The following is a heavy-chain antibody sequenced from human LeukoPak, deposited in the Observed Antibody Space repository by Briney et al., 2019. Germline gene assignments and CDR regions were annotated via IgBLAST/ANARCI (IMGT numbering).Heavy chain of an antibody. D-gene: IGHD3-10*01. V-gene: IGHV4-31*03. J-gene: IGHJ3*02. CDR3: ARSGGYFFHWAGAFDI. CDR1: GGSISTGGYY. CDR2: IYYSGST. Sequence: PSETLSLTCTVSGGSISTGGYYWSWIRQHPGKGLEWIGYIYYSGSTYYNPSLKSRVTISVDTSKNQFSLKLSSVTAADTTVYYCARSGGYFFHWAGAFDIWGQGTMVTVSS.